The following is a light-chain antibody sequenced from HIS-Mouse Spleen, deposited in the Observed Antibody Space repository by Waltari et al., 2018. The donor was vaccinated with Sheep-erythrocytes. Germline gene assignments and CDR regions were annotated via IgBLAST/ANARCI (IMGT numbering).Light chain of an antibody. V-gene: IGLV2-11*01. CDR1: SSDVGGYNY. CDR2: DVS. CDR3: CSYAGSYNHV. J-gene: IGLJ1*01. Sequence: QSALTQPRSVSGSPGQSVTISCTGTSSDVGGYNYVSLYQQHPGKAPKLMIYDVSKRPSGDPDRYSGSKSGNTASLTISGLQAEDEADYYCCSYAGSYNHVFATGTKVTVL.